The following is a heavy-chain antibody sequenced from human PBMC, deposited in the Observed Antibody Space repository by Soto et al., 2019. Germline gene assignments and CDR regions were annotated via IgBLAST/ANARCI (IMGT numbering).Heavy chain of an antibody. CDR3: ARDRVVVPRRGTYFDY. CDR1: GFTFSSYG. J-gene: IGHJ4*02. D-gene: IGHD2-15*01. V-gene: IGHV3-33*01. CDR2: IWYDGSNK. Sequence: QVQLVESGGGVVQPGRSLRLSCAASGFTFSSYGMHWVRQAPGKGLEWVAVIWYDGSNKYYADSVKGRFTISRDNSKNTRYLQMNSLSAEDTAVYYCARDRVVVPRRGTYFDYWGQGTLVTVSS.